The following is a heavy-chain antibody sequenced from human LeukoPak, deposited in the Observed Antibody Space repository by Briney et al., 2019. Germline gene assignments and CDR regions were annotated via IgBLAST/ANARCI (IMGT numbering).Heavy chain of an antibody. CDR1: GGSFSGYY. J-gene: IGHJ4*02. CDR3: AREEMATIDPYFDY. CDR2: INDSGST. V-gene: IGHV4-34*01. Sequence: SETLSLTCAVYGGSFSGYYGSWIRQPPGKGLEWIGEINDSGSTNYNPSLKSRVTISIDTSKNQSSLKLTSVTAADTAVYYCAREEMATIDPYFDYWGQGTLVTVSS. D-gene: IGHD5-24*01.